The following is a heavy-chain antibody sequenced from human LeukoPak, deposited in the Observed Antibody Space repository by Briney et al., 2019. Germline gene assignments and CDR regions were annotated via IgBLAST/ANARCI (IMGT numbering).Heavy chain of an antibody. V-gene: IGHV3-53*01. J-gene: IGHJ4*02. CDR3: ARDAAAQQLVHYFDY. D-gene: IGHD6-13*01. CDR2: IYGGGST. CDR1: GFTVSSNF. Sequence: GGSLRLSCAASGFTVSSNFMSWVRQAPGKGLEWVSLIYGGGSTYYADSVKGRFTISRDNSKNTLYLQMNSLRAEDTAVYYCARDAAAQQLVHYFDYWGQGTLVTVSS.